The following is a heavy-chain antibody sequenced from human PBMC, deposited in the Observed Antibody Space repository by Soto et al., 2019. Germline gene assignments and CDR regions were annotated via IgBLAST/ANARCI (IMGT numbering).Heavy chain of an antibody. D-gene: IGHD1-26*01. CDR3: ARVRSGTYNAFDL. J-gene: IGHJ3*01. CDR2: LSSESTFI. CDR1: GFTFSTFY. Sequence: PGGSLRLSCAASGFTFSTFYMNWVRQAPGKGLEWVSFLSSESTFISYADSVKGRFTISRDNSKKSLFLQMDSLRVEDTAVYYCARVRSGTYNAFDLWGQGTEVTVSS. V-gene: IGHV3-11*06.